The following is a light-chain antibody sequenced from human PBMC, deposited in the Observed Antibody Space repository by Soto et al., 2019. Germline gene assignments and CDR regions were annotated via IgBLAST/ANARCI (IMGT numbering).Light chain of an antibody. Sequence: DIQMTQSPSSLSASVGDRVTITRRASQAITNDLSWYQQKPGEPPKRLIYAASTLHSGVPSRFSGSGSGTEFTLTISSLQPEDFATYFCLQHNSYPRTFGQGTKVEIK. CDR1: QAITND. J-gene: IGKJ1*01. CDR3: LQHNSYPRT. CDR2: AAS. V-gene: IGKV1-17*01.